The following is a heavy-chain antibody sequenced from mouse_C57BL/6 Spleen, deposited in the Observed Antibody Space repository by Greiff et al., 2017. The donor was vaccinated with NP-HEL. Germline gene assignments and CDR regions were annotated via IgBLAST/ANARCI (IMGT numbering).Heavy chain of an antibody. CDR1: GFNIKDDY. CDR2: IDPENGDT. D-gene: IGHD1-1*01. CDR3: TRCTTVYFDY. J-gene: IGHJ2*01. Sequence: VQLKESGAELVRPGASVKLSCTASGFNIKDDYMHWVKQRPEQGLEWIGWIDPENGDTEYASKFQGKATITADTSSNTAYLQLSSLTSEDTAVYYCTRCTTVYFDYWGQGTTLTVSS. V-gene: IGHV14-4*01.